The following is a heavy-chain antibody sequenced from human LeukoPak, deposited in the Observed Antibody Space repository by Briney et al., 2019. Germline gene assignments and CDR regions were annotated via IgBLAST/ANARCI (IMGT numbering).Heavy chain of an antibody. CDR1: GYTFTSYG. J-gene: IGHJ3*02. CDR2: ISAYNGNT. Sequence: ASVKVSCKASGYTFTSYGISWVRQAPGQGLEWMGWISAYNGNTNYAQKLQGRVTMTTDTSTSTAYMELRSLRSDDTAVYYCARDLDTAMVPSGAFDIWGQGTMVTVSS. V-gene: IGHV1-18*01. D-gene: IGHD5-18*01. CDR3: ARDLDTAMVPSGAFDI.